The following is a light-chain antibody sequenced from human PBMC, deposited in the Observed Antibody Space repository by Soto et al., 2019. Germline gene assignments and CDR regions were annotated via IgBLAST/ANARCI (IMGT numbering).Light chain of an antibody. V-gene: IGKV1-9*01. CDR3: LQHNSYPPT. CDR1: QGISSY. Sequence: DIPFTQSPSFLSASVGDGVTIPCRASQGISSYLAWYQQKPGKAPKLLIYAASTLQSGVPSRFSGTGSGTEFTLTISSLQPEDFATYYCLQHNSYPPTFGQGTRLEIK. J-gene: IGKJ5*01. CDR2: AAS.